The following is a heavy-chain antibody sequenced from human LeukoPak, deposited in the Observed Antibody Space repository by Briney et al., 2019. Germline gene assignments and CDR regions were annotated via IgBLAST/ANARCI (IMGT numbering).Heavy chain of an antibody. V-gene: IGHV1-18*01. Sequence: ASVKVSCKASGYTFTSYGISWVRQAPGQGLEWMGWISAYNGNTNYAQKLQGRVTMTTDTSTSTAYMELRSLRSDDTAVYYCARVWGYFDWLLYGPSYYFDYWGQGTLVTVSS. CDR3: ARVWGYFDWLLYGPSYYFDY. CDR1: GYTFTSYG. CDR2: ISAYNGNT. D-gene: IGHD3-9*01. J-gene: IGHJ4*02.